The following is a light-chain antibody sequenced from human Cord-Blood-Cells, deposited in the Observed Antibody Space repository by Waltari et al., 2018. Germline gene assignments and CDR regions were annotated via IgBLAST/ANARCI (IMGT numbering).Light chain of an antibody. V-gene: IGKV3-11*01. J-gene: IGKJ5*01. CDR3: QQRSNWIT. Sequence: EIVLTQSPATLSLSPGERATLSCRASQSVSSYLAWYQKKPGQAPRLLIYDASNRATGIPARFSGSGSGTDFTLTISSLAAEDFAVYYCQQRSNWITFGQGTRLEIK. CDR2: DAS. CDR1: QSVSSY.